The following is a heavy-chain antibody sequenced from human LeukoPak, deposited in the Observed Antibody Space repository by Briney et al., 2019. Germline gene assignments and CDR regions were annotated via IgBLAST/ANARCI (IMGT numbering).Heavy chain of an antibody. D-gene: IGHD3-22*01. CDR1: GGSISSSSYY. CDR2: IYYSGST. J-gene: IGHJ4*02. Sequence: SETLSLTCTVSGGSISSSSYYWGWIRQPPGKGLEWIGSIYYSGSTYYNPSLKSRVTISVDTSKNQFSLKLSSVTAADTAVYYCARLNYYDSSPLFDYWGQGTLVTVSS. CDR3: ARLNYYDSSPLFDY. V-gene: IGHV4-39*01.